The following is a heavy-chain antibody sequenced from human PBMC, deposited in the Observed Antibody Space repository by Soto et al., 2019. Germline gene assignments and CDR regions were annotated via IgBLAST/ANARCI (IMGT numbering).Heavy chain of an antibody. Sequence: SETLSLTCTVSGGSISSGGYYWSWIRQHPGKGLEWIGYTYYSGSTYYNPSLKSRVTISVDTSKNQFSLKLSSVTAADTAVYYCASYDYVWGSYRANDAFDIWGQGTMVTVSS. CDR2: TYYSGST. CDR3: ASYDYVWGSYRANDAFDI. D-gene: IGHD3-16*02. J-gene: IGHJ3*02. CDR1: GGSISSGGYY. V-gene: IGHV4-31*03.